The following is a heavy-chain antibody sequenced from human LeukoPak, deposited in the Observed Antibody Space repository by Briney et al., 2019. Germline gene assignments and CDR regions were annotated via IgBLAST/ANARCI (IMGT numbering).Heavy chain of an antibody. CDR2: MNPNSGNT. D-gene: IGHD6-13*01. CDR3: VRAAAGIRGYFDY. J-gene: IGHJ4*02. CDR1: GYTFTSYD. V-gene: IGHV1-8*01. Sequence: GASVKVSCKASGYTFTSYDINWVRQATGQGLEWMGWMNPNSGNTGYAQKFQGRVTMTRNTSISTAYMELSSLRSEDTAVYYCVRAAAGIRGYFDYWGQGTLVTVSS.